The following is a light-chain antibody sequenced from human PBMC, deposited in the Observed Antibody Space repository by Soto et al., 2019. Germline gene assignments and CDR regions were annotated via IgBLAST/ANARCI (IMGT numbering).Light chain of an antibody. CDR3: SSYTNSCTWV. V-gene: IGLV2-14*01. J-gene: IGLJ3*02. Sequence: QSALAQPASVSGSPGQSITISCTGTSSDVGAYNYVSWYQQHPGKAPKLIIFEVSNRPSGISNRFSGSKSGQTASLSISGLQAEDEADYYCSSYTNSCTWVFGGGTQLTVL. CDR1: SSDVGAYNY. CDR2: EVS.